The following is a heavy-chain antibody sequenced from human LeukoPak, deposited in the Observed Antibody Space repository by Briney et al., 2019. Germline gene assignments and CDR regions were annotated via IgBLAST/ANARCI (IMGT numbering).Heavy chain of an antibody. CDR3: ARGAVAAPQTFDY. D-gene: IGHD2-15*01. CDR2: IYYSGST. V-gene: IGHV4-59*01. J-gene: IGHJ4*02. CDR1: GGSISSYY. Sequence: SETLSLTSTVSGGSISSYYWSWIRQPPGKGLEWIGYIYYSGSTNYNPSLKSRASISVDTSKNQFSLKLSSVTAADTAVYYCARGAVAAPQTFDYWGQGTLVTVSS.